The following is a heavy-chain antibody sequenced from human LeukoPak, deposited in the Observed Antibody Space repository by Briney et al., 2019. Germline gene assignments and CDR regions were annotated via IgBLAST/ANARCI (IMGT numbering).Heavy chain of an antibody. Sequence: GGSLRLSCAASGFTYSSYWMNWARQAPGKGLEWVASINHNGNVNYYVDSVKGRFTISRDNAKNSLYLQMSNLRAEDTAVYFCARGGGLDVWSQGATVTVSS. CDR1: GFTYSSYW. D-gene: IGHD3-16*01. CDR3: ARGGGLDV. V-gene: IGHV3-7*03. J-gene: IGHJ6*02. CDR2: INHNGNVN.